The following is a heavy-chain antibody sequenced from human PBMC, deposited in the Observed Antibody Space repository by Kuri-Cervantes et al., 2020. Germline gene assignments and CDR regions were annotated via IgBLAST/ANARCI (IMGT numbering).Heavy chain of an antibody. D-gene: IGHD5-18*01. V-gene: IGHV4-59*08. Sequence: SETLSLTCTVSGGSISSNYWSWIRQSPGKGLEWIAQIYYSGSTKYNPSLKSRVTISLDTSKNHFSLKLRSVTAADTAVYYCARVTRRRGYSYGQPEDYYYYYMDVWGKGTTVTVSS. J-gene: IGHJ6*03. CDR3: ARVTRRRGYSYGQPEDYYYYYMDV. CDR1: GGSISSNY. CDR2: IYYSGST.